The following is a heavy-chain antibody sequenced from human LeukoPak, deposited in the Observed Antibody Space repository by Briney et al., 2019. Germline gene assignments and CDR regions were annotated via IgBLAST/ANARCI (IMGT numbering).Heavy chain of an antibody. CDR1: GGSINSSSYY. V-gene: IGHV4-39*07. D-gene: IGHD3-3*01. CDR2: IYYSGST. Sequence: PSETLSLTCTVSGGSINSSSYYWGWIRQPPGKGLEWIGSIYYSGSTYYNPSLKSRVTISVDTSKKQFSLRLSSVTAADTAVYYCARDFLAFHNPTYIDIWGQGAMVTVSS. CDR3: ARDFLAFHNPTYIDI. J-gene: IGHJ3*02.